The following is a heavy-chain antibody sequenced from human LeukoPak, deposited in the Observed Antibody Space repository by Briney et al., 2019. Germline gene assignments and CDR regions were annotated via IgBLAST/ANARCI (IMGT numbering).Heavy chain of an antibody. Sequence: SETLSLTCTVSGGSISSYYWSWIRQPPGKGPEWIGYIYYSGSTNYNPSLKSRVTISVDTSKNQFSLKLSSVTAADTAVYYCARVGSSSLFDYWGQGTLVTVSS. J-gene: IGHJ4*02. V-gene: IGHV4-59*01. CDR1: GGSISSYY. CDR3: ARVGSSSLFDY. D-gene: IGHD6-13*01. CDR2: IYYSGST.